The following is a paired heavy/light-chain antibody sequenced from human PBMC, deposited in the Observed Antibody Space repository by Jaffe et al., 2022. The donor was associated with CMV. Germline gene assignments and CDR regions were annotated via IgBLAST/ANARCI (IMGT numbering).Light chain of an antibody. V-gene: IGLV3-19*01. CDR1: SLRSYY. Sequence: SSELTQDPAVSVALGQTVRITCQGDSLRSYYASWYQQRPGQAPILVIYADNNRPSRIPDRFSGSSSGNTASLTITGAQAEDEADYYCNSRDSSSKNLVIFGGGTKLTVL. CDR2: ADN. J-gene: IGLJ2*01. CDR3: NSRDSSSKNLVI.
Heavy chain of an antibody. D-gene: IGHD6-6*01. CDR1: DVSISSSTYY. Sequence: QLQLQESGPGLVKPSETLSLTCSVSDVSISSSTYYWAWIRQPPGKGPEWIGSIYYSGSTYYNPSLKSRVTMSQDTSKNQFSLNLNSVTAADTAVYYCARHVISSSSYCDYWGQGTLVTVSS. CDR3: ARHVISSSSYCDY. CDR2: IYYSGST. J-gene: IGHJ4*02. V-gene: IGHV4-39*01.